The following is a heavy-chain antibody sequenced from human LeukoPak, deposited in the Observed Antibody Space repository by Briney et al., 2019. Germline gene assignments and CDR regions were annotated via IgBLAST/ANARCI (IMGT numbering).Heavy chain of an antibody. CDR3: AKRRYSSGWSTDAFDI. D-gene: IGHD6-19*01. J-gene: IGHJ3*02. Sequence: GGSLRLSCAASGFTFSSYEMNWVRQAPGKGLEWISYISSSGSTIYYADSVKGRFTISRGNSKNMLYLQMNSLRAEDTAIYYCAKRRYSSGWSTDAFDIWGQGTMVTVSS. CDR2: ISSSGSTI. V-gene: IGHV3-48*03. CDR1: GFTFSSYE.